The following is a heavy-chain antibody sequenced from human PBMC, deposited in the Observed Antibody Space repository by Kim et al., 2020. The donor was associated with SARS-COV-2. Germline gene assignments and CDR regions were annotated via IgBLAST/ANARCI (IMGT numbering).Heavy chain of an antibody. Sequence: GGSLRLSCAASGFTFSSYAMSWVRQAPGKGLEWVSSISGIGGSIYYADSVKGRFTISRDNSKNTLFLQMNNLRAEDTAVYDCAKGAGAPFFFDYWGQGTLVTVSS. CDR2: ISGIGGSI. CDR1: GFTFSSYA. J-gene: IGHJ4*02. V-gene: IGHV3-23*01. CDR3: AKGAGAPFFFDY. D-gene: IGHD6-19*01.